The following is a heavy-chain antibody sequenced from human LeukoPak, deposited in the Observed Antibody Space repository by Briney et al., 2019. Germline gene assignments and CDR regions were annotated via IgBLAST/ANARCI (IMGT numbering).Heavy chain of an antibody. Sequence: QPGGSLRLSCAASGITVSTNYMSWVRQAPGKGLEWVSIIYSGGATFYADSVKGRFTISRDNSKNTLYLQMNSLRAEDTAVYYCARDEQCSGGSCHDAFDIWGQGTMVTVSS. V-gene: IGHV3-66*01. CDR3: ARDEQCSGGSCHDAFDI. CDR1: GITVSTNY. J-gene: IGHJ3*02. CDR2: IYSGGAT. D-gene: IGHD2-15*01.